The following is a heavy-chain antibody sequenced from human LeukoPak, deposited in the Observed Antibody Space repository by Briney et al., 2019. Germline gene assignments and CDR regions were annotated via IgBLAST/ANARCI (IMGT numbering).Heavy chain of an antibody. V-gene: IGHV6-1*01. CDR1: GDSVSGNSAG. D-gene: IGHD5-24*01. Sequence: SQTLSLTCAISGDSVSGNSAGWDWIRQSPSRGLEWLGRTYYRSKWYNDYAVSVKSRITINPDTSKNQFSLQLNSVTPEDTAADYCARDLGDGYNWFDPWGQGTLVTVSS. J-gene: IGHJ5*02. CDR2: TYYRSKWYN. CDR3: ARDLGDGYNWFDP.